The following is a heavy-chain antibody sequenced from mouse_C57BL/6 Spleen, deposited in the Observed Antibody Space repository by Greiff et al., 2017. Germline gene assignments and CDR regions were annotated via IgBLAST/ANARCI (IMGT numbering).Heavy chain of an antibody. Sequence: EVKLVESGGGLVKPGGSLKLSCAASGFTFSSYAMSWVRQTPEKRLEWVATISDGGSYTYYTDNVKGRFTISRDNAKNNLYLQMSHLKAEDTAMYYCAQTGAFAYWGQGTLVTVSA. CDR3: AQTGAFAY. CDR1: GFTFSSYA. V-gene: IGHV5-4*03. D-gene: IGHD4-1*01. CDR2: ISDGGSYT. J-gene: IGHJ3*01.